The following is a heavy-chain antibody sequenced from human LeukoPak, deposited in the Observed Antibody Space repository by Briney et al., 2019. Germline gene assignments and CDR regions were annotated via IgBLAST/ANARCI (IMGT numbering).Heavy chain of an antibody. CDR3: GGKPAGGGDFDY. V-gene: IGHV3-23*01. Sequence: ETLSLTCTVSGGSISSSSYYWGWIRQPPGKGLEWVSAISSSGGTTHYADSVKGRFIISRDTSKNTLYLQMNSLRAEDTAVYYCGGKPAGGGDFDYWGQGTLVTVSS. J-gene: IGHJ4*02. CDR1: GGSISSSSYY. D-gene: IGHD6-13*01. CDR2: ISSSGGTT.